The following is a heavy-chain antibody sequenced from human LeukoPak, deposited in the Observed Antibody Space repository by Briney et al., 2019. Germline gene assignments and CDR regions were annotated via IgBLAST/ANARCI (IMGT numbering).Heavy chain of an antibody. Sequence: KPSETLSLTCTVSGGSISSYYWSWIRQPPGKGLEWIGYIYYSGSTNYNPSLKSRVTISVDTSKNQFSLKLSSVTAADTVVYYCARAADSTHFDYWGQGTLVTVSS. D-gene: IGHD3-22*01. J-gene: IGHJ4*02. CDR3: ARAADSTHFDY. CDR1: GGSISSYY. CDR2: IYYSGST. V-gene: IGHV4-59*01.